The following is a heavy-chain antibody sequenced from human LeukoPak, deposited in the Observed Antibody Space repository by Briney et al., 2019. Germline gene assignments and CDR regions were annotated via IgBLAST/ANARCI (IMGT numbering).Heavy chain of an antibody. CDR3: ARHQIDTDAFDI. J-gene: IGHJ3*02. CDR2: INHSGST. CDR1: GGSFSGYY. D-gene: IGHD3-9*01. V-gene: IGHV4-34*01. Sequence: SETLSLTCAVYGGSFSGYYWSWIRQPPGKGLEWIGEINHSGSTNYNPSLKSRVTISVDTSKNQFSLKLSSVTAADTAVYYCARHQIDTDAFDIWAKGQWSPSLQ.